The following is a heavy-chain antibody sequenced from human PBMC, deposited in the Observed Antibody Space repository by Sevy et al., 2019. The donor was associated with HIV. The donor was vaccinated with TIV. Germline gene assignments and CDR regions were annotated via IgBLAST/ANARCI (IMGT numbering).Heavy chain of an antibody. CDR3: ARVRYTYGNFFFDY. V-gene: IGHV3-11*01. CDR2: ISSRDYFI. J-gene: IGHJ4*02. CDR1: GFTFSDYY. D-gene: IGHD5-18*01. Sequence: GGSLRLSCTASGFTFSDYYMSWIRQAPGKGLEWISYISSRDYFIYYAGSVKGRLTISRDNAKNPMFLHRGGLRAEDTALYYCARVRYTYGNFFFDYWGQGTLVTVSS.